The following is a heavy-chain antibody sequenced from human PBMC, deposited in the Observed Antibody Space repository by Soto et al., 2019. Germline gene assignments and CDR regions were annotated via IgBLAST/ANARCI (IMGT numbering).Heavy chain of an antibody. Sequence: GGSLRLSCAASGFPFHAYGLNWVRQAPGKGLEWVALISYDGSMQYYADSVKGRFTLSRENSKNTFYLQMNSLRPEDTAVYYCAKSHSSSGRGYYHGMDVWGQGTTVTVSS. CDR2: ISYDGSMQ. V-gene: IGHV3-30*18. CDR1: GFPFHAYG. J-gene: IGHJ6*02. CDR3: AKSHSSSGRGYYHGMDV. D-gene: IGHD6-19*01.